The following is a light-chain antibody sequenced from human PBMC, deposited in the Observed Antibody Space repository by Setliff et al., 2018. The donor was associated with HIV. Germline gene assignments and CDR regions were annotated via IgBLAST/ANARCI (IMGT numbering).Light chain of an antibody. CDR1: SSDVGGYNY. V-gene: IGLV2-14*03. Sequence: QSALTQPASVSGSPEQSITISCTGSSSDVGGYNYVSWYQQHPGKAPKLMIYAVSNRPSGVSNRFSGSKSGNTASLTISGLQAEDGADYYCSSYTSSIFYVFGTGTKVTVL. CDR2: AVS. J-gene: IGLJ1*01. CDR3: SSYTSSIFYV.